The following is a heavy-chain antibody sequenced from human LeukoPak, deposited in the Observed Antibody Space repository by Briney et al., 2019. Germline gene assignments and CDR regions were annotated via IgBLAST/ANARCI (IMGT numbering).Heavy chain of an antibody. CDR1: GGNISSYD. V-gene: IGHV1-69*05. CDR2: IIPIFGTA. Sequence: SVKVSCKASGGNISSYDISWVRQAPGQGLEWMGGIIPIFGTANYAQKFQGRVTITTDESTSTAYMERSSLRSEDTAVYYFVTGERWVFDYWGQGTLVTVSS. CDR3: VTGERWVFDY. D-gene: IGHD7-27*01. J-gene: IGHJ4*02.